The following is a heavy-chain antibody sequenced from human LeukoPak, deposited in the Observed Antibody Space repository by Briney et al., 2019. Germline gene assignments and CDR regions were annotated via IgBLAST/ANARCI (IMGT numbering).Heavy chain of an antibody. CDR1: GGSISRGGYY. J-gene: IGHJ4*02. CDR3: ARDGSSSWSWYY. D-gene: IGHD6-13*01. CDR2: IYQNGST. V-gene: IGHV4-30-2*01. Sequence: SETLSHTCTVSGGSISRGGYYWSWMRQPPGKGLEWIGYIYQNGSTFYNPSLKSRVTISVDRSKTQFSLKLSSVTAADTAVYYCARDGSSSWSWYYWGQGTLVTVSS.